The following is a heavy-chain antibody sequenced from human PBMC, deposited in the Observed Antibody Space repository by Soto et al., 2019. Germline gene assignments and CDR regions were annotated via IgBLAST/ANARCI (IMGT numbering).Heavy chain of an antibody. CDR1: GYTFNKYA. J-gene: IGHJ4*02. CDR3: ARHAVHSSGFTDY. V-gene: IGHV1-3*01. D-gene: IGHD6-19*01. Sequence: ASVKVSCKASGYTFNKYAMQWVRQAPGQRLEWMGWINAGNGNTKYSQKFQGRVTITRDTSASTAYMELSSLRSEDTAVYYCARHAVHSSGFTDYWGQGTLVTVSS. CDR2: INAGNGNT.